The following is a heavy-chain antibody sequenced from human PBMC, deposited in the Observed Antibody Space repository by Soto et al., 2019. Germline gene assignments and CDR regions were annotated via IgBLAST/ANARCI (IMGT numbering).Heavy chain of an antibody. D-gene: IGHD3-22*01. J-gene: IGHJ4*02. V-gene: IGHV4-39*01. CDR1: GGSISSSSYY. CDR2: IYYSGST. CDR3: ARLGYYDSSGSAFDY. Sequence: SETLSLTCTVSGGSISSSSYYWCWIRQPPGKGLEWIGSIYYSGSTYYNPSLKSRVTISVDTSKNQFSLKRSSVTAADTAVYYCARLGYYDSSGSAFDYWGQGTLVTVSS.